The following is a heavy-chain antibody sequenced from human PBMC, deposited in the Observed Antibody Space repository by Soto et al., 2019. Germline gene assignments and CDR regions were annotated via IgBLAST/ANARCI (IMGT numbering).Heavy chain of an antibody. V-gene: IGHV1-18*01. CDR2: ISAYNGNT. CDR1: GYTFTSYG. CDR3: ARDRWLSIAVADLPIDY. D-gene: IGHD6-19*01. Sequence: QVQLVQSGAEVKKPGASVKVSCKASGYTFTSYGISWVRQAPGQGLEWMGWISAYNGNTNYAQKLQGRVTMTTDTTTSTAYMELRSLRSDDTAVYYCARDRWLSIAVADLPIDYWGQGTLVTASS. J-gene: IGHJ4*02.